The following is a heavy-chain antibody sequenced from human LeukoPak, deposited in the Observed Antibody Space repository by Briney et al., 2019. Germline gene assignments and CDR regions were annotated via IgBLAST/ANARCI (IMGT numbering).Heavy chain of an antibody. CDR3: ARSWLIVGATPPTDV. J-gene: IGHJ6*02. V-gene: IGHV3-7*01. Sequence: GRSLRLSCAAAGFAFSRYWMTWISQAPVRGLEWVASIKSDLSEIYYVDSLKGRFTISRDNAKNSLYLQMDSLRAEDTAVYYCARSWLIVGATPPTDVWGQGTTVTVSS. D-gene: IGHD1-26*01. CDR1: GFAFSRYW. CDR2: IKSDLSEI.